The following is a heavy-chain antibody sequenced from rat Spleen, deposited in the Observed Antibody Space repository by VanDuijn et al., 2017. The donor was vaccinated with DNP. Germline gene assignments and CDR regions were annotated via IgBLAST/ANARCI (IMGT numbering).Heavy chain of an antibody. CDR2: ISISDST. Sequence: EVQLVESGGGLVQPGRSMKLSCEASGFTFSTFPMAWVRQAPTKGLEWVATISISDSTYYRDSMKGRFTISRDNVKSSLYLQMNSLRSEDTATYYCTRDPNYGGYSERFDYWGQGVMVTVSS. CDR1: GFTFSTFP. CDR3: TRDPNYGGYSERFDY. D-gene: IGHD1-11*01. V-gene: IGHV5-46*01. J-gene: IGHJ2*01.